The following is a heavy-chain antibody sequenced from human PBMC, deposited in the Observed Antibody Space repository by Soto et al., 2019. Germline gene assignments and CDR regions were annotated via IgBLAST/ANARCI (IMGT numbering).Heavy chain of an antibody. CDR3: ARADIVVVVAATHNWFDP. CDR1: GGSISSSSYY. V-gene: IGHV4-39*01. D-gene: IGHD2-15*01. J-gene: IGHJ5*02. Sequence: QLQLQESGPGLVKPSETLSLTCTVSGGSISSSSYYWGWIRQPPGKGLEWIGSIYYGGSTYYNPPLESRGTIPVDTSKNQFSLKLGSVPAADPAVYYCARADIVVVVAATHNWFDPWGQGTLVTVSS. CDR2: IYYGGST.